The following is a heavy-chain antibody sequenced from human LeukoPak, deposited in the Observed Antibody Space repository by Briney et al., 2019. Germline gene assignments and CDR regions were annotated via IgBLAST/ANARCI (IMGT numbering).Heavy chain of an antibody. J-gene: IGHJ4*02. CDR1: GGSFSGYY. V-gene: IGHV4-34*01. CDR3: ARHPYYYDSSGYYFPPHFDY. CDR2: INHSGST. Sequence: SETLSLTCAVYGGSFSGYYWSWIRQPPGKGLEWIGEINHSGSTNYNPSLKSRVTISVDTSKNQFSLKLSSVTAADTAVYYCARHPYYYDSSGYYFPPHFDYWGQGTLVTVSS. D-gene: IGHD3-22*01.